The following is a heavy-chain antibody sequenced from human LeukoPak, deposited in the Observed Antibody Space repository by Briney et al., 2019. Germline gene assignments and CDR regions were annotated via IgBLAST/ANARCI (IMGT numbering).Heavy chain of an antibody. V-gene: IGHV3-30*18. CDR1: GFTFSSYG. J-gene: IGHJ2*01. CDR2: ISYDGSNK. Sequence: PRGSLRLSCAASGFTFSSYGMHWVRQAPGKGLEWVAAISYDGSNKNDADSVKGRFTISRDNSKNTLYLQMNSLRVEDTAVYYCAKGGRAAADRNFDLWGRGTLVAVSS. CDR3: AKGGRAAADRNFDL. D-gene: IGHD6-13*01.